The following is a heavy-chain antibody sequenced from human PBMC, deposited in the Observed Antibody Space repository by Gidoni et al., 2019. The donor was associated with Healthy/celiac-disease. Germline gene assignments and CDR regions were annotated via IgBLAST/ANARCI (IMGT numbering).Heavy chain of an antibody. CDR1: GGSISSSSYY. D-gene: IGHD4-17*01. CDR3: ASSAYGDYDFYFDY. J-gene: IGHJ4*02. CDR2: IYYSGST. V-gene: IGHV4-39*01. Sequence: QLQLQESGPGLVKPSETLSLTCTVPGGSISSSSYYWGWIRQPPGKGLEWIGSIYYSGSTYYNPSLKSRVTISVDTSKNQFSLKLSSVTAADTAVYYCASSAYGDYDFYFDYWGQGTLVTVSS.